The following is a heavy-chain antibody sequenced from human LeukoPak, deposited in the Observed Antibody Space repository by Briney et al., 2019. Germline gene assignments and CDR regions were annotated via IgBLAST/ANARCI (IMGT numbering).Heavy chain of an antibody. CDR3: ARKYCSSTSCRGYYYYMDV. Sequence: ASVKVSRKASGYTFTSYDINWVRQATGQGLEWMGWMNPNSGNTGYAQKFQGRVTMTRNTSISTAYMELSSLRSEDTAVYYCARKYCSSTSCRGYYYYMDVWGKGTTVTVSS. CDR2: MNPNSGNT. J-gene: IGHJ6*03. V-gene: IGHV1-8*01. CDR1: GYTFTSYD. D-gene: IGHD2-2*01.